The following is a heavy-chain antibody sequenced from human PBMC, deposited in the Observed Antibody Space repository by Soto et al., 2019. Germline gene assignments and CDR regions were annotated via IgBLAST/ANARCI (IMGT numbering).Heavy chain of an antibody. V-gene: IGHV3-33*01. CDR3: AREAGGTLIVVGPFDY. J-gene: IGHJ4*02. CDR2: IWYDGSNK. Sequence: QVQLVESGGGVVQPGRSLRLSCAASGFTFSSYGMHWVRQAPGKGLEWVAVIWYDGSNKYYADSVKGRFTISRDNSKNTLYLQMNSLRAEDTAVYYCAREAGGTLIVVGPFDYWGQGTLVTVSS. D-gene: IGHD3-22*01. CDR1: GFTFSSYG.